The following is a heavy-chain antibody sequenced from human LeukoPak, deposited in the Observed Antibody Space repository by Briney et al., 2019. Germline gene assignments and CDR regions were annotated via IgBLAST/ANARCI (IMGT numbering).Heavy chain of an antibody. CDR3: ARSLQLGELSAN. Sequence: GGSLRLSCVTSGFTFSLYAINWVRQAPGKGLEWVSSISGSPGDKYYADSVKGRFTISRDNARNSVYLQMSSLRDEDTAVYYCARSLQLGELSANWGQGTRVTVSS. D-gene: IGHD3-16*02. V-gene: IGHV3-21*01. J-gene: IGHJ4*02. CDR1: GFTFSLYA. CDR2: ISGSPGDK.